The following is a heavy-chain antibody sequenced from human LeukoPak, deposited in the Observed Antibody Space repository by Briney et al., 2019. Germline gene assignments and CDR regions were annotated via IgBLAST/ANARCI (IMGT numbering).Heavy chain of an antibody. Sequence: GGSLRLSCAASGFTVSSNYMSWVRQAPGKGLEWVSVIYSGGSTYYADSVKGRFTISRDNSKNTLYLQMNSLRAEDTAVYYCARDGFNYYGSGSYYEQWGQGTLVTVSS. V-gene: IGHV3-53*01. J-gene: IGHJ4*02. D-gene: IGHD3-10*01. CDR3: ARDGFNYYGSGSYYEQ. CDR2: IYSGGST. CDR1: GFTVSSNY.